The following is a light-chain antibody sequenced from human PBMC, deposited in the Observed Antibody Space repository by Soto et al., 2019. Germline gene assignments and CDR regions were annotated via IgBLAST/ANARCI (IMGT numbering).Light chain of an antibody. CDR2: EVT. CDR3: SSYTSSGTII. CDR1: SSDVGGYNY. J-gene: IGLJ2*01. V-gene: IGLV2-14*01. Sequence: QSALTQPASVSGSPGQSITISCTGTSSDVGGYNYVSWYQQHPGKAPKLMIYEVTDRPSGVSSRFSGSKSGNTASLTISGLQAEDEAGYYCSSYTSSGTIIFGGGTKLTVL.